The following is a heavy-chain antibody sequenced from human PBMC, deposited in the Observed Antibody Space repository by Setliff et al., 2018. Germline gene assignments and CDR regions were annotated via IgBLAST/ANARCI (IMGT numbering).Heavy chain of an antibody. CDR3: AKVIGGYPPKPSDY. V-gene: IGHV3-30*02. CDR1: GFTFSNYG. CDR2: IQHDGNIK. D-gene: IGHD3-16*02. J-gene: IGHJ4*02. Sequence: LGGSLRLSCVASGFTFSNYGMHWVRQAPGKGLEWVTYIQHDGNIKHYADSVKGRCTISRDNSKNTLYLEMSSLRPEDTAVYYCAKVIGGYPPKPSDYWGQGTLVTVSS.